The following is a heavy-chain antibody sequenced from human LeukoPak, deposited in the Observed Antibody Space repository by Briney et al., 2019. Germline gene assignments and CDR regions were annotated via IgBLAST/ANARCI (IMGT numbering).Heavy chain of an antibody. J-gene: IGHJ5*02. CDR2: IYSGGST. Sequence: PGGSLRLSCAASGFTVSGNYMTWVRQAPGKGLESVSVIYSGGSTYSADSVKDRFTISRDNSMNTLHLQMNNLRVEDTAVYFCARVNPLYQLLGSWFDPGGQGTLVTVSS. CDR1: GFTVSGNY. V-gene: IGHV3-66*01. CDR3: ARVNPLYQLLGSWFDP. D-gene: IGHD2-2*01.